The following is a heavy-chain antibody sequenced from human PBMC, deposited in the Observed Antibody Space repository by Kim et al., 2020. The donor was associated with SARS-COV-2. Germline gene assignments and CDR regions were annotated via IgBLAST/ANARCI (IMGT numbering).Heavy chain of an antibody. CDR2: ISGSGSGT. J-gene: IGHJ3*02. Sequence: GGSLRLSCAASGFAFSSYLMSWVRQAPGKGLEWVSGISGSGSGTYYSDSEKGRFTISRDNSKSSLYLQMNSLRVEDTAVYYCAKVAASDYYDSSGYHDAFAMWGQGTMVTVSS. D-gene: IGHD3-22*01. CDR1: GFAFSSYL. V-gene: IGHV3-23*01. CDR3: AKVAASDYYDSSGYHDAFAM.